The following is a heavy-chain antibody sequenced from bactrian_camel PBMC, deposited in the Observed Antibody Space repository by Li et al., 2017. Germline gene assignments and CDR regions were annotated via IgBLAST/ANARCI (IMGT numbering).Heavy chain of an antibody. CDR2: IDADGVT. D-gene: IGHD2*01. V-gene: IGHV3S1*01. CDR1: GYTFSRVC. Sequence: QLVESGGGSVQAGGSLGLSCTASGYTFSRVCMGWFRQSQGKEREGLAAIDADGVTVYADSIKGRFTISQNPAKNTVYLEMNSLKPEDTAMYYCAAAYTCWNFYSLLRASTYSSWGHGTQVTVS. J-gene: IGHJ4*01. CDR3: AAAYTCWNFYSLLRASTYSS.